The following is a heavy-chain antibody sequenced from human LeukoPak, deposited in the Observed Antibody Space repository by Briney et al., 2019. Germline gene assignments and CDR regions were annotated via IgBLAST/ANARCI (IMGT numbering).Heavy chain of an antibody. CDR2: IYYSGST. CDR1: GGSISSYY. Sequence: PSETLSLTCTVSGGSISSYYWSWIRQPPGKGLEWIGYIYYSGSTNYNPSLKSRVTISVDTSKNQFSLKLSSVTAADTAVYYCARGVPAFASFDIWGQGTWSPSLQ. J-gene: IGHJ3*02. V-gene: IGHV4-59*01. D-gene: IGHD2-2*01. CDR3: ARGVPAFASFDI.